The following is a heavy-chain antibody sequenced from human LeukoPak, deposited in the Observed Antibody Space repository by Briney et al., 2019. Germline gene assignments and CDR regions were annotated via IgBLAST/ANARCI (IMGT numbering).Heavy chain of an antibody. V-gene: IGHV3-30*18. D-gene: IGHD6-19*01. CDR1: GFTFSSYG. Sequence: PGGSLRLSCAASGFTFSSYGMHWVRQAPGKGLEWVAVISYDGSNKYYADSVKGRFTISRDNSKNTLYLQMNSLRAEDTAVYYCAKDVAVADRAYYFDYWGQGTLVTVSS. CDR3: AKDVAVADRAYYFDY. CDR2: ISYDGSNK. J-gene: IGHJ4*02.